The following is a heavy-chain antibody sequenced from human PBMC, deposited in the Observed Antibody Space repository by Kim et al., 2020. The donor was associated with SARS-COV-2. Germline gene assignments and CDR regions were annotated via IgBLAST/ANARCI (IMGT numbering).Heavy chain of an antibody. D-gene: IGHD2-2*01. CDR3: ARGDIVVVPAAMHTPFDY. Sequence: KGRFTISRDNAKNSLYLQMNSLRAEDTALYHCARGDIVVVPAAMHTPFDYWGQGTLVTVSS. V-gene: IGHV3-20*01. J-gene: IGHJ4*02.